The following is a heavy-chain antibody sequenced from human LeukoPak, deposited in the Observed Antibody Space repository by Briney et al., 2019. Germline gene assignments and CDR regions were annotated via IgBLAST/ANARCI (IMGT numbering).Heavy chain of an antibody. CDR3: AREAQYYDFWSGLTMDV. J-gene: IGHJ6*03. D-gene: IGHD3-3*01. CDR1: GYTSTSYG. CDR2: ISAYNGNT. Sequence: ASVKVSCKASGYTSTSYGISWVRQAPGQGLEWMGWISAYNGNTNYAQKLQGRVTMTTDTSTSTAYMELRSLRSDDTAVYYCAREAQYYDFWSGLTMDVWGKGTTVTVSS. V-gene: IGHV1-18*01.